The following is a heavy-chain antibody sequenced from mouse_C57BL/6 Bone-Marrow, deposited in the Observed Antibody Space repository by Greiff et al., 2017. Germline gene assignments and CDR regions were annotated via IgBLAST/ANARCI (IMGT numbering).Heavy chain of an antibody. CDR2: IDPSDSEP. J-gene: IGHJ1*03. D-gene: IGHD1-1*01. CDR1: GYTFTSYW. CDR3: ARCRITTVVATHFDV. V-gene: IGHV1-52*01. Sequence: QVQLQQPGAELVRPGSSVKLSCKASGYTFTSYWMHWVKQRPIQGLEWIGNIDPSDSEPHYNQKFKDKATLTVDKSSSTAYMQLSSLTSEDSAVYYGARCRITTVVATHFDVWGTGTTVTVSS.